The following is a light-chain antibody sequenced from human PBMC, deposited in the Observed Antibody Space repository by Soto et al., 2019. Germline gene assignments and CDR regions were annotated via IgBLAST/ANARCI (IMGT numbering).Light chain of an antibody. Sequence: EIVQTQSPATLSVSPGERTTVSCRASQSVRSNLAWYQQKPGQAPRLLIYGASTRATGLPVRFSGSGSGTEFTLTISSLQSEDFAVYYCQQYNNWPFTFGPGTKVDI. CDR3: QQYNNWPFT. CDR1: QSVRSN. CDR2: GAS. J-gene: IGKJ3*01. V-gene: IGKV3-15*01.